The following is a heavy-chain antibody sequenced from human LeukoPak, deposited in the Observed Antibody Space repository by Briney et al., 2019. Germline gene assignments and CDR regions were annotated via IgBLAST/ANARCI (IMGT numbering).Heavy chain of an antibody. CDR3: AMRVRIVGATEDFDY. CDR2: IHSGGST. Sequence: GGSLRLSCAASWFTVSINHMIYVRQAPGKAVEEVSVIHSGGSTYYADSVNGRFTISRHNAKNTLYLQMNSLRAEDTAVYYCAMRVRIVGATEDFDYWGQGTLVTVSS. D-gene: IGHD1-26*01. J-gene: IGHJ4*02. V-gene: IGHV3-53*04. CDR1: WFTVSINH.